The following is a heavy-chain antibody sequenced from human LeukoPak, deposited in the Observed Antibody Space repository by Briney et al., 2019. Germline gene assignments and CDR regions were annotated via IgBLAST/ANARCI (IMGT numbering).Heavy chain of an antibody. CDR3: AFFDYSSSSSHY. CDR2: MNPNSGNT. D-gene: IGHD6-6*01. J-gene: IGHJ4*02. CDR1: VYTFTSYY. Sequence: ASVKVSFKASVYTFTSYYINWVRQATGQGLGWMGWMNPNSGNTGYAQKFQGRVTMTRNTAISTAYMELSRLRSDDTAIYYCAFFDYSSSSSHYWGQGTLVTVSS. V-gene: IGHV1-8*01.